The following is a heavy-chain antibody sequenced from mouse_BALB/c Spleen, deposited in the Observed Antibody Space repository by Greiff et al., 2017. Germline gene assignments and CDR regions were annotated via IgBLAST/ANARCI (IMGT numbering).Heavy chain of an antibody. CDR1: GYTFTSYW. J-gene: IGHJ3*01. V-gene: IGHV1-7*01. D-gene: IGHD2-1*01. Sequence: QVHVKQSGAELAKPGASVKMSCKASGYTFTSYWMHWVKQRPGQGLEWIGYINPSTGYTEYNQKFKDKATLTADKSSSTAYMQLSSLTSEDSAVYYCARSEGGNYHVPFAYWGQGTLVTVSA. CDR2: INPSTGYT. CDR3: ARSEGGNYHVPFAY.